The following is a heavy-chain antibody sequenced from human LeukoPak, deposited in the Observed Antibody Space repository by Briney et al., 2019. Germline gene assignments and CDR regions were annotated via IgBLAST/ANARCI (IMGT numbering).Heavy chain of an antibody. J-gene: IGHJ6*02. CDR3: ARDPYSSTWSYGMDV. Sequence: GGSLRLSCAASGFTFSSYWMSWVRQAPGKGLEWVGNKKQDGSEEVYVDSVKGRFTISRDNAKNSLFLQMNTLRAEDTAVYYCARDPYSSTWSYGMDVWGQGTTVTVSS. V-gene: IGHV3-7*05. D-gene: IGHD6-6*01. CDR2: KKQDGSEE. CDR1: GFTFSSYW.